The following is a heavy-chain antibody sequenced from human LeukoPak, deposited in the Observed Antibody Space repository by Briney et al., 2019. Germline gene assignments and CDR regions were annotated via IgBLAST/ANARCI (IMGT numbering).Heavy chain of an antibody. CDR1: GFTFSSYS. CDR3: VGGQQLGFDY. Sequence: PGGSLRLSCAASGFTFSSYSMNWVRQAPGKGLEWVSSISSSSSYIYYADSVKGRSTISRDNAKNSLYLQMNSLRAEDTAVYYCVGGQQLGFDYWGQGTLVTVSS. D-gene: IGHD6-13*01. J-gene: IGHJ4*02. V-gene: IGHV3-21*01. CDR2: ISSSSSYI.